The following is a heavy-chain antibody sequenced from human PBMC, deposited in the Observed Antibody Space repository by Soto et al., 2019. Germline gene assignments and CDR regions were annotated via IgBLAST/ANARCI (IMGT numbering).Heavy chain of an antibody. J-gene: IGHJ4*02. Sequence: GGSLRLSCVASGFTFSDYYMSWIRQAPGKGLEWVSYISSSGSTIYYADSVKGRFTISRDNAKNSLYLQMNSLRAEDTAVYYCASFYGYSSGWYFDYWGQGTLVTVSS. CDR1: GFTFSDYY. CDR3: ASFYGYSSGWYFDY. D-gene: IGHD6-19*01. CDR2: ISSSGSTI. V-gene: IGHV3-11*01.